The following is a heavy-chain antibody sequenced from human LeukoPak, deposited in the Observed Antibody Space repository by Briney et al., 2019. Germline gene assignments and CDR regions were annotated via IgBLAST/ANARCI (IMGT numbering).Heavy chain of an antibody. Sequence: SQTLSLTCAISGDSVSSNSAAWNWIRQSPSRGLEWLGRTYYRSKWFNDYAVSVKSRITVNPDTSENQFSLQLNSVTPEDTAVYYCTRAFLYSSSSTFDYWGQGTLVTVSS. CDR1: GDSVSSNSAA. D-gene: IGHD6-13*01. CDR3: TRAFLYSSSSTFDY. J-gene: IGHJ4*02. CDR2: TYYRSKWFN. V-gene: IGHV6-1*01.